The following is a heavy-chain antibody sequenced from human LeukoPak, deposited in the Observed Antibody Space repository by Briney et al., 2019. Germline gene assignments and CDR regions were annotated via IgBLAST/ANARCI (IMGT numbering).Heavy chain of an antibody. CDR1: GYRFANYW. Sequence: GESLKISCKGSGYRFANYWIGWVRQKPGKGLEWMGIIYPGDSDTRYSPSFQGRVTISADKSISTAYLQWTTLKASDTAIYYCALRVGRDGYKGWGQGTMVTVSS. V-gene: IGHV5-51*01. CDR2: IYPGDSDT. CDR3: ALRVGRDGYKG. D-gene: IGHD5-24*01. J-gene: IGHJ3*01.